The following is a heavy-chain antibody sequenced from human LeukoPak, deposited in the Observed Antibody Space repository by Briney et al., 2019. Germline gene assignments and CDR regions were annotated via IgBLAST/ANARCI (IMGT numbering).Heavy chain of an antibody. J-gene: IGHJ4*02. CDR1: GFTVSSNS. D-gene: IGHD3/OR15-3a*01. CDR2: ISGSGGST. CDR3: AKDRGSWAGLPNRGFDY. Sequence: GGSLRLSCTVSGFTVSSNSMSWVRQAPGKGLEWVSDISGSGGSTYYADSVKGRFTISRDNSQNTLYLQVNSLRAEDTAVYYCAKDRGSWAGLPNRGFDYWGQGTLVTVSS. V-gene: IGHV3-23*01.